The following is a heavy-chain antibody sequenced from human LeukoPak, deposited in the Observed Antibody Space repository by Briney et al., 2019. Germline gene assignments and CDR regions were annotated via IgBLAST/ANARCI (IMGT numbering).Heavy chain of an antibody. V-gene: IGHV3-23*01. CDR3: AKSHDSYGSGSYYNEYYYFDY. D-gene: IGHD3-10*01. CDR1: CFTFSSFA. J-gene: IGHJ4*02. Sequence: GGSLRLSHAASCFTFSSFASISLLQARGRAVELCASISPRGGSTYYLDSVKSRFAISRDNSKNTLYLQMHRLRAEDTAVYYCAKSHDSYGSGSYYNEYYYFDYWGQGTLVTVSS. CDR2: ISPRGGST.